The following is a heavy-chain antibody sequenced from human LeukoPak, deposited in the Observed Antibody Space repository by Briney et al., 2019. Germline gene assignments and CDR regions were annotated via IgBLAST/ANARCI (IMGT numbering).Heavy chain of an antibody. Sequence: KPSETLSLTCTASGGSISSYFWSWIQKPAGKGLELIGRIYTSGSTNYNPSLKSRVTVTGDTSKNQFSLKLTSLTAADTAVYYCARDPAGYSSGWSSDYWGQGTLVTVSS. J-gene: IGHJ4*02. CDR1: GGSISSYF. D-gene: IGHD6-19*01. CDR2: IYTSGST. V-gene: IGHV4-4*07. CDR3: ARDPAGYSSGWSSDY.